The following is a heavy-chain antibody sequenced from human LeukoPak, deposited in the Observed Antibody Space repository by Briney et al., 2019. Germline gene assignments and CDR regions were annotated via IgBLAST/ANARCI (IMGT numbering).Heavy chain of an antibody. CDR2: ISAYNGNT. Sequence: ASVKVSCKASGYTFTSYGISWVRQAPGQGLEWMGWISAYNGNTNYAQKLQGRVTMTTDTSTSTAYMELGSLRSDDTAVYYCARGFCSSTSCYLPTDYWGQGTLVTVSS. CDR3: ARGFCSSTSCYLPTDY. V-gene: IGHV1-18*01. CDR1: GYTFTSYG. D-gene: IGHD2-2*01. J-gene: IGHJ4*02.